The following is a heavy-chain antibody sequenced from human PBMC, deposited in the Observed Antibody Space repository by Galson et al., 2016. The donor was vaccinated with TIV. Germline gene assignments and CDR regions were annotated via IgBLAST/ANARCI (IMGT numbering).Heavy chain of an antibody. J-gene: IGHJ3*02. D-gene: IGHD4-23*01. CDR2: IKQDASEK. CDR1: RFTFSSYA. Sequence: SLRLSCAASRFTFSSYAMIWVRQAPGKGLEWVANIKQDASEKYYGDSVKGRFTISRDNAENLIFLRMNSLRAEDTAVYFCARENFGGKPYDAFDIWGQGTVVTVSS. CDR3: ARENFGGKPYDAFDI. V-gene: IGHV3-7*01.